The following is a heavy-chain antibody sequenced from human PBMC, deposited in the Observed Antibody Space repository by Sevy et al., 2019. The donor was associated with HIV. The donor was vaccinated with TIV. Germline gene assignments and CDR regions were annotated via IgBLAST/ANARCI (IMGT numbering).Heavy chain of an antibody. CDR3: ARTKSNTAMVSSDY. D-gene: IGHD5-18*01. J-gene: IGHJ4*02. CDR2: ISSSSSTM. Sequence: GGSLRLSCAASEFSFSSYSMNWVRQAPGQGLEWVSYISSSSSTMYYADSVKGGLTISRANAKNPLFLQMNTLRAEDTAVYYCARTKSNTAMVSSDYWGQGTLVTVSS. CDR1: EFSFSSYS. V-gene: IGHV3-48*01.